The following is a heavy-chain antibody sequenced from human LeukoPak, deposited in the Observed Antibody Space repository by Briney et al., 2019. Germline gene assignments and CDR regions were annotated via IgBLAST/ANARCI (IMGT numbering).Heavy chain of an antibody. CDR3: AKDRSSGPFDY. D-gene: IGHD6-19*01. CDR1: GGSISSSNW. Sequence: SEALSLTCAVSGGSISSSNWWSWVRQPPGKGLEWIGEIYHSGSTNYNPSLKSRVTISVDKSKNQFSLKLSSVTAADTAVYYCAKDRSSGPFDYWGQGTLVTVSS. J-gene: IGHJ4*02. CDR2: IYHSGST. V-gene: IGHV4-4*02.